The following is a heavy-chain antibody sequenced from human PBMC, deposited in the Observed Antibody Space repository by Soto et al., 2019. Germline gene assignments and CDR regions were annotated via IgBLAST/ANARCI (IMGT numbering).Heavy chain of an antibody. J-gene: IGHJ3*02. CDR2: IIPILGIA. D-gene: IGHD6-6*01. CDR1: GGTFSSYT. V-gene: IGHV1-69*04. CDR3: AREVIAARPVDSSAFDI. Sequence: SVKVSCKASGGTFSSYTISWVRQAPGQGLEWMGRIIPILGIANYAQKFQGRVTITADKSTSTAYMELSSLRSEDTAVYYCAREVIAARPVDSSAFDIWGQGTMVTVSS.